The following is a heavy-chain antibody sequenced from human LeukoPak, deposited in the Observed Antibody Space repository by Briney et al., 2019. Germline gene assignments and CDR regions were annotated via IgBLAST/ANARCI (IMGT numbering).Heavy chain of an antibody. CDR3: TRGGSYWGWFDP. D-gene: IGHD3-10*01. V-gene: IGHV1-8*03. CDR1: AYTFSDYE. Sequence: GASVKVSCKASAYTFSDYEINWVRQATGQGLEWMGWMNPKSGNTGYAQNFQGRLTITRNTSISTAYMELSSLRSEDTAVYYCTRGGSYWGWFDPWGQGTQVTVSS. J-gene: IGHJ5*02. CDR2: MNPKSGNT.